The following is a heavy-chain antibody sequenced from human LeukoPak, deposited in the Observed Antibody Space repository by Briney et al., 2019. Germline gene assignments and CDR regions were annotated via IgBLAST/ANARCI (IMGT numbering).Heavy chain of an antibody. V-gene: IGHV3-74*01. D-gene: IGHD3-10*01. J-gene: IGHJ4*02. CDR2: INSDGSIT. CDR3: ARGRSGSYYNHNDY. Sequence: GGSLRLSCEASGFTFSGYWMRWVRQAPGKGLVWVSRINSDGSITTYADSVKGRFTISRDNAKNTLYLQMNSLRAEDTAVYYCARGRSGSYYNHNDYWGQGTLVTVSS. CDR1: GFTFSGYW.